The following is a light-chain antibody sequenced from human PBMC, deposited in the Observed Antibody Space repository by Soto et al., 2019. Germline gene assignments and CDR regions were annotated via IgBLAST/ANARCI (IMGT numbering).Light chain of an antibody. Sequence: EIVMTQSPATLSASPGEGPTLSCRASQGIGDTLAWYQQKPGQNPXXLIYDTSIRATGVPARFSGSRSGAEFTLTISSLEPEDFAVYYCQQRSNWPTFGQGTRLEIK. CDR2: DTS. J-gene: IGKJ5*01. CDR1: QGIGDT. V-gene: IGKV3D-11*01. CDR3: QQRSNWPT.